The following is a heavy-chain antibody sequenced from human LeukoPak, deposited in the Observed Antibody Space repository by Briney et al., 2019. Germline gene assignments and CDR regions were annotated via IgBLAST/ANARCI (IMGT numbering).Heavy chain of an antibody. V-gene: IGHV3-66*01. J-gene: IGHJ5*02. Sequence: PGRSLRLSCAASGFTVSSNYMSWVRQAPGKGLEWVSVIYSGGSTYYADSVKGRFTTSRDNSKNTLYLQMSSLRVEDTAVYFCAREPYHYDSSGYYDHWGQGTLVTVSS. CDR2: IYSGGST. CDR1: GFTVSSNY. CDR3: AREPYHYDSSGYYDH. D-gene: IGHD3-22*01.